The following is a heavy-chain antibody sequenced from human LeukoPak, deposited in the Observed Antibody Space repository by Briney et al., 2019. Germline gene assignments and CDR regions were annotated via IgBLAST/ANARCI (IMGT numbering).Heavy chain of an antibody. Sequence: PGRSLRLSCAASGFTFSSYAMSWVRQAPGNGLEWVSAISGSGGSTYYADSVKGRFTISRDNSKNTLYLQMNSLRAEDTAVYYCAKRPLVLRDSSGWYSSTSTIKPYYFDYWGQGTLVTVSS. J-gene: IGHJ4*02. CDR3: AKRPLVLRDSSGWYSSTSTIKPYYFDY. D-gene: IGHD6-19*01. V-gene: IGHV3-23*01. CDR2: ISGSGGST. CDR1: GFTFSSYA.